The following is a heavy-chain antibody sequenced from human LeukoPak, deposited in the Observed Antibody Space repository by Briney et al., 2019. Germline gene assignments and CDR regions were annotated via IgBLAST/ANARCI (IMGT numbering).Heavy chain of an antibody. D-gene: IGHD3-16*01. Sequence: GGSLRLSCAASGFTFSYHWMTWVRQAPGKGLEWVANIKNDGAVKNYVDSVKGRFTISRDNAKNTLYLQMNSLRAEDTAVYYCARDGGEYDSYFDYWGQGTLVTVSS. J-gene: IGHJ4*02. CDR1: GFTFSYHW. CDR2: IKNDGAVK. CDR3: ARDGGEYDSYFDY. V-gene: IGHV3-7*01.